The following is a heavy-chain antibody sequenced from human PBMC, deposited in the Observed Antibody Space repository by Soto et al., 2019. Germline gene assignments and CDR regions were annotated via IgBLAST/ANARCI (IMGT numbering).Heavy chain of an antibody. CDR2: INHSGST. Sequence: QVQLQQWGAGLLKPSETLSLTCAVYGGSFSGYYWSWIRQPPGKGLEWIGEINHSGSTNYNPSLKSRVTISVDTSKNQFSLKLSSVTAADTAVYYCARARPPIYGSGSYYSYYYYYMDVWGKGTTVTVSS. CDR3: ARARPPIYGSGSYYSYYYYYMDV. CDR1: GGSFSGYY. D-gene: IGHD3-10*01. V-gene: IGHV4-34*01. J-gene: IGHJ6*03.